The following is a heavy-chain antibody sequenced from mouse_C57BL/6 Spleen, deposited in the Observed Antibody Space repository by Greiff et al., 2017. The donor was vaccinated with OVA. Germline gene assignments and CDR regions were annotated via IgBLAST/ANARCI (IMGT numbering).Heavy chain of an antibody. Sequence: EVMLVESGGGLVKPGGSLKLSCAASGFTFSSYAMSWVRQTPEKRLEWVATISDGGSYTYYPDNVKGRFTISRDNAKNNLYLQMSHLKSEDTAMYYCAREDGSSSYWYFDVWGTGTTVTVSS. CDR1: GFTFSSYA. CDR3: AREDGSSSYWYFDV. CDR2: ISDGGSYT. D-gene: IGHD1-1*01. V-gene: IGHV5-4*01. J-gene: IGHJ1*03.